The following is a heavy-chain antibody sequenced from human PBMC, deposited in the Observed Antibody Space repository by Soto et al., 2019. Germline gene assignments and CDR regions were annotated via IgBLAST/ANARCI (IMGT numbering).Heavy chain of an antibody. D-gene: IGHD6-13*01. CDR1: GFTFSSYA. CDR2: ISGSGDST. CDR3: ARRSSSWYFDY. Sequence: EVQLLESGGGLVQPGGSLRLSCAASGFTFSSYAMNWVLQAPGKGLEWVSGISGSGDSTYYADSVKGRFTISRDKSKNTLYLQMNGLSAADTAASFCARRSSSWYFDYWGQGTLVPVSS. V-gene: IGHV3-23*01. J-gene: IGHJ4*02.